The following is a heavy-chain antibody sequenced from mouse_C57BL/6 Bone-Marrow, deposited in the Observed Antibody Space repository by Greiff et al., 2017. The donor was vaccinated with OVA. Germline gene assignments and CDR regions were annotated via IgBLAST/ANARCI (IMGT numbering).Heavy chain of an antibody. CDR1: GYTFTDYY. Sequence: EVQLQQSGPVLVKPGASVKMSCKASGYTFTDYYMNWVKQSHGKSLEWIGVINPYNGGTSYNQKFKGKATLTVDKSSSTAYMKLNSLTSEGSAVYYCARAYYSNRYYAMDYWGQGTAVTVSS. J-gene: IGHJ4*01. CDR2: INPYNGGT. D-gene: IGHD2-5*01. CDR3: ARAYYSNRYYAMDY. V-gene: IGHV1-19*01.